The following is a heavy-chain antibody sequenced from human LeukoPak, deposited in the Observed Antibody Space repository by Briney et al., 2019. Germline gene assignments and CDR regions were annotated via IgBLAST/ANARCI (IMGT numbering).Heavy chain of an antibody. D-gene: IGHD1-26*01. CDR2: IYYSGST. Sequence: SETLSLTCTVSGGSISSYYWSWIRQPPGKGLEWIGYIYYSGSTNYNPSLKSRVTISVDTSKNQFSLKLSSVTAADTAVYYCARDFDSGWFDYWGQGTLVTVSS. V-gene: IGHV4-59*01. J-gene: IGHJ5*01. CDR3: ARDFDSGWFDY. CDR1: GGSISSYY.